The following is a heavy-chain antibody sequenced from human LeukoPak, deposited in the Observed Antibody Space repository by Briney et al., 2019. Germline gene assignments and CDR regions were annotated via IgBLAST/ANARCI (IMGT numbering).Heavy chain of an antibody. CDR2: ISAYNGNT. CDR3: ARAEYYYGSGSYLAFLDYYYDGMDV. D-gene: IGHD3-10*01. J-gene: IGHJ6*02. V-gene: IGHV1-18*01. Sequence: ASVTVSCMASVYTFTSYGISWVRQAPGQGREWMGWISAYNGNTNYAQKLQGRVTMTTDTSTSTAYMELRSLRSDDTAVYYCARAEYYYGSGSYLAFLDYYYDGMDVWGQGTTVTVSS. CDR1: VYTFTSYG.